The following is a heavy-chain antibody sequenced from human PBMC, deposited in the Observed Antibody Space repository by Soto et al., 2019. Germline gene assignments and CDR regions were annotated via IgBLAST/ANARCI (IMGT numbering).Heavy chain of an antibody. CDR3: AKVRDGYNLGESFQH. CDR1: GFTFSSYA. J-gene: IGHJ1*01. CDR2: ISGSGAST. D-gene: IGHD3-10*01. V-gene: IGHV3-23*01. Sequence: GGSLRLSCAASGFTFSSYAMSWVRQAPGKGLEWVSAISGSGASTYYADSVKGRFTISRDNSKNTLYLQMNSLRAEDTAVYYCAKVRDGYNLGESFQHWGQGTLVTVSS.